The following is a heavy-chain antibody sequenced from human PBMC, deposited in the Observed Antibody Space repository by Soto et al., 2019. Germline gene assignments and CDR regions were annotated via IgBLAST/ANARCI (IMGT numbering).Heavy chain of an antibody. CDR2: ISSTTNYI. Sequence: GFLRLPGAASGFSLTRYSMNWVGQAPGKGLEWVSSISSTTNYIYYGDSMKGRFTISRDNAKNSLYLELNSLRAEDTAVYYWARESEDLTSNFDYWGQGTLVTVSS. CDR3: ARESEDLTSNFDY. V-gene: IGHV3-21*06. J-gene: IGHJ4*02. CDR1: GFSLTRYS.